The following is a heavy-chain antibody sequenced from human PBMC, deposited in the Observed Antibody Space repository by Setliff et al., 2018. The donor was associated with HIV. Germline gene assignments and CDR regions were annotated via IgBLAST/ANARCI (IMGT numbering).Heavy chain of an antibody. Sequence: GESLKISCRGSGYRFTDYWIGWVRQMPGKGLEWMGAIYPGDSDTRYNPSFQGQVAISADKSTSTAYLQWSSLKASDTAMYYCARRLYSSEAFDPWGQGTLVTVSS. J-gene: IGHJ5*02. D-gene: IGHD6-25*01. CDR3: ARRLYSSEAFDP. V-gene: IGHV5-51*01. CDR2: IYPGDSDT. CDR1: GYRFTDYW.